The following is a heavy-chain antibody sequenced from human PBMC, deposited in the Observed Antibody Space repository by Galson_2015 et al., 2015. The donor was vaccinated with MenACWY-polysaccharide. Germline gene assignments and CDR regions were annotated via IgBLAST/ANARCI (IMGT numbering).Heavy chain of an antibody. CDR1: GFRFRPSA. CDR3: ATGLSEGGYSWYRDS. CDR2: FGGRDVFR. D-gene: IGHD3-22*01. J-gene: IGHJ5*01. V-gene: IGHV3-23*01. Sequence: SLRLSCAASGFRFRPSAAVTWVRQAPGKGLAWVSRFGGRDVFRYYADSVPGRFTVSGVYSESTVYLQMDSRRADDTAVYYCATGLSEGGYSWYRDSWGRGTLVTVSS.